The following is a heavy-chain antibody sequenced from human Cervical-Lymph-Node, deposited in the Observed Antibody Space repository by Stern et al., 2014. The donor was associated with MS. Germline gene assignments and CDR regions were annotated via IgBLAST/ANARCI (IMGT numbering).Heavy chain of an antibody. V-gene: IGHV3-66*01. CDR3: AREIAGRRFED. CDR2: IPAIGTT. Sequence: EVQLVQSGGGLVQPGGSLRLSCEASGFPVSASYMNWVRQAPGEGLEWVSRIPAIGTTHYADSVKGRFTISRANAKNALYLQMDSLRVEDTAVYYCAREIAGRRFEDWGRGTLVAVSP. CDR1: GFPVSASY. D-gene: IGHD6-6*01. J-gene: IGHJ4*02.